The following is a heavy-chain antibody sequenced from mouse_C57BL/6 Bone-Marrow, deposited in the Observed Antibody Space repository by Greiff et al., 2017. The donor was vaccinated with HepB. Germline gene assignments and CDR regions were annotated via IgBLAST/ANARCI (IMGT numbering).Heavy chain of an antibody. CDR2: IYPGDGDT. V-gene: IGHV1-82*01. Sequence: VQLQQSGPELVKPGASVKISCKASGYAFSSSWMNWVKQRPGKGLEWIGRIYPGDGDTNDNGKFKGKATLTADKSSSTAYMQLSSLTSEDSAVYFCARRGYYGSRPTWYFDVWGTGTTVTVSS. CDR3: ARRGYYGSRPTWYFDV. D-gene: IGHD1-1*01. CDR1: GYAFSSSW. J-gene: IGHJ1*03.